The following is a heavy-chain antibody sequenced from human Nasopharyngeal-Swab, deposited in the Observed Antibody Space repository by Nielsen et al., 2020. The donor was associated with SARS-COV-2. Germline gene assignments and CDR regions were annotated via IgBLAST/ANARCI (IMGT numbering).Heavy chain of an antibody. J-gene: IGHJ4*02. Sequence: GESLKISCAASGFTVSTNYMTWVRQAPGKGLEWVALIWYDGSRKYYADSVKGRFTISRDNSKNTLFLQMNSLGAEDTAVYYCAREPVGDYAFDYWGPGTLVTVSS. CDR2: IWYDGSRK. CDR1: GFTVSTNY. CDR3: AREPVGDYAFDY. V-gene: IGHV3-33*08. D-gene: IGHD4-17*01.